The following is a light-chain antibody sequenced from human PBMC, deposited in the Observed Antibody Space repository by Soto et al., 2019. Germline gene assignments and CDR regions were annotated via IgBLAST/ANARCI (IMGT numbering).Light chain of an antibody. Sequence: VMLTQSPVTLSLSPCEIATLSCRASQSVSSRRLAWCQQKPGHAPRFLIYGASTRPTGIPDRFSGSGSGTDFTLTISRLEPEDFAVYYCQQYGSSLIFGQGTRLEIK. V-gene: IGKV3-20*01. J-gene: IGKJ5*01. CDR1: QSVSSRR. CDR2: GAS. CDR3: QQYGSSLI.